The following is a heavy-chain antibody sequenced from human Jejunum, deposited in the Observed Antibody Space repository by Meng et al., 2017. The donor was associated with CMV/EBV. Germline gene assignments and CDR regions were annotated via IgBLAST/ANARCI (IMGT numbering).Heavy chain of an antibody. Sequence: FGEYQISWERQATGKGMEWIGKIRRKDNGEKTEYATTVKGRLKISRDDSKKILYLEMNSLKTEDTAVYYCTRDLFSYYHYYYGMDIWGQGTTVTVSS. CDR2: IRRKDNGEKT. CDR3: TRDLFSYYHYYYGMDI. D-gene: IGHD3-10*01. V-gene: IGHV3-49*04. CDR1: FGEYQ. J-gene: IGHJ6*02.